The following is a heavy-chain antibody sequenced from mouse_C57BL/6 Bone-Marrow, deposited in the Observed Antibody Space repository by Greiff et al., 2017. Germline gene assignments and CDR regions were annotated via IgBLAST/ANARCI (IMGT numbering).Heavy chain of an antibody. V-gene: IGHV5-6*01. CDR1: GFTFSSYG. CDR3: ARPSPFAY. CDR2: ISSGGSYT. D-gene: IGHD6-2*01. J-gene: IGHJ3*01. Sequence: EVKLVESGGDLVKPGGSLKLSCAASGFTFSSYGMSWVRQTPDKRLEWVATISSGGSYTYYPDSVNGRFTISRDNAKNTLYLQMSSLKSEDTAMYYCARPSPFAYWGQGTLVTVSA.